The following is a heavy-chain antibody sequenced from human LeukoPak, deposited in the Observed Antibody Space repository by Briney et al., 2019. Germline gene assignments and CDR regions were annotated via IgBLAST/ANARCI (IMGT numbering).Heavy chain of an antibody. J-gene: IGHJ4*02. CDR2: IIPIFGTA. Sequence: SVKVSCKASGGTFSSDAISWVRQAPGQGLEWMGGIIPIFGTANYAQKFQGRVTITADESTSTAYMELSSLRSEDTAVYYCARASVRYFDWLLSFDSWGQGTLVTVPS. CDR1: GGTFSSDA. D-gene: IGHD3-9*01. V-gene: IGHV1-69*01. CDR3: ARASVRYFDWLLSFDS.